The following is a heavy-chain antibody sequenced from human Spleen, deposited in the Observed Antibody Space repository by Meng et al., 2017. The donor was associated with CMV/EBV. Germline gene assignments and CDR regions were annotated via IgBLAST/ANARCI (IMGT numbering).Heavy chain of an antibody. J-gene: IGHJ4*02. CDR3: ARNYCSSTSCYTPLNFDY. Sequence: SETLSLTCTVSGYSISSGYYWGWIRQPPGKGLEWIGSIYQSGSTYYNPSLKSRVTISVDTSKNHFSLNLSSVTAADTAVYYCARNYCSSTSCYTPLNFDYWGQGTLVTVSS. CDR1: GYSISSGYY. V-gene: IGHV4-38-2*02. D-gene: IGHD2-2*02. CDR2: IYQSGST.